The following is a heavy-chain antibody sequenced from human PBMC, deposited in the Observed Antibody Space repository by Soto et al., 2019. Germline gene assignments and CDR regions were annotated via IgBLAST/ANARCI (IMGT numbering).Heavy chain of an antibody. V-gene: IGHV4-39*01. J-gene: IGHJ4*02. CDR1: GGSISSSSYY. D-gene: IGHD3-10*01. CDR2: IYYSGST. Sequence: ASETLSLTCTVSGGSISSSSYYWGWIRQPPGKGLEWIGSIYYSGSTYYNPSLKSRVTISVDTSKNQFSLKLSSVTAADTAVYYCARGLGLIRSYYFDYWGQGTLVTVSS. CDR3: ARGLGLIRSYYFDY.